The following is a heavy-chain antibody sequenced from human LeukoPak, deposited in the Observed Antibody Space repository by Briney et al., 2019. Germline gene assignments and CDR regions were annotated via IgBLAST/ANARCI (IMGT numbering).Heavy chain of an antibody. Sequence: GASVKVSCKASGYTFTSYGITWMRQAPGQGLEWMGWINTYNGNTNYAQKLQGRVTITTDTSTSTAYMELRSLRSDDTAVFYCARDLVGGVGAPGAYWGQGALVTVSS. CDR2: INTYNGNT. J-gene: IGHJ4*02. CDR3: ARDLVGGVGAPGAY. V-gene: IGHV1-18*01. CDR1: GYTFTSYG. D-gene: IGHD1-26*01.